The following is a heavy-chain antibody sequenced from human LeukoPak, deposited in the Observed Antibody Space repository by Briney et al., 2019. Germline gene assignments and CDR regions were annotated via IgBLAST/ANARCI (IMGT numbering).Heavy chain of an antibody. CDR3: AREQHKRGVTTVTPLFDY. CDR1: GYTFTGYY. V-gene: IGHV1-2*02. J-gene: IGHJ4*02. Sequence: ASVKVSXKASGYTFTGYYMHWVRQAPGQGLEWMGWINPNSGGTNYAQKFQGRVTMTRDTSISTAYMELSRLRSDDTAVYYCAREQHKRGVTTVTPLFDYWGQGTLVTVSS. D-gene: IGHD4-17*01. CDR2: INPNSGGT.